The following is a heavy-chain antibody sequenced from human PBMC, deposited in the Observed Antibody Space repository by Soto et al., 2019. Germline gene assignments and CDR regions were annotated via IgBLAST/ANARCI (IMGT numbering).Heavy chain of an antibody. V-gene: IGHV1-69*01. J-gene: IGHJ6*02. Sequence: QVQLVQSGTEVKKPGSSVKVSCKASGGTFRSNAISWVRQAPGQGLEWMGGLMPIFGTTNYAQKFQCRVTITADESASTAYLELSSLRSDDTAVYYCAILPSFYCGSVYGMDVWGQGTTVTVSS. CDR2: LMPIFGTT. CDR3: AILPSFYCGSVYGMDV. CDR1: GGTFRSNA. D-gene: IGHD3-10*01.